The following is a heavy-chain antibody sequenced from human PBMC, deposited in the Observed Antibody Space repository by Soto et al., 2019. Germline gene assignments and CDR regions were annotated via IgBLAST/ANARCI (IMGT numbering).Heavy chain of an antibody. CDR3: EHYGCYDLGSYAFDY. Sequence: QITLKESGPTLVKPTQTLTLTCTFSGFSLSTSGMGVGWIRPPPGKPLEWLAVIYWDDDKRYRPSLKSRLTNTTDTSIDLMVTTMDTMDPVDTATYCCEHYGCYDLGSYAFDYWGQGTLVTVSS. CDR1: GFSLSTSGMG. CDR2: IYWDDDK. V-gene: IGHV2-5*02. D-gene: IGHD3-10*01. J-gene: IGHJ4*02.